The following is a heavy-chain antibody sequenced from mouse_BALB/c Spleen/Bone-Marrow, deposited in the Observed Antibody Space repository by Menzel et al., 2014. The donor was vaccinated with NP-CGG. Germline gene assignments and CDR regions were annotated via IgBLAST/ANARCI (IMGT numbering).Heavy chain of an antibody. CDR3: VRGNYGNYVDYFDF. D-gene: IGHD2-1*01. J-gene: IGHJ2*01. V-gene: IGHV5-6-3*01. Sequence: DVMLVESGGGLVQPGGSLKLSCAASGFTFSSYGMSWVRQTPDKRLELVATINSNGGSTYYPDSVKGRFTISRDTAKNTLYLQMSSLKPEETAMYYCVRGNYGNYVDYFDFWGQGTTLTVSS. CDR1: GFTFSSYG. CDR2: INSNGGST.